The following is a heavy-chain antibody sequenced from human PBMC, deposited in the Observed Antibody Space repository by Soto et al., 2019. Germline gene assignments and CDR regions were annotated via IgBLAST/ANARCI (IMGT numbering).Heavy chain of an antibody. CDR1: GFTFSSDA. V-gene: IGHV3-23*01. J-gene: IGHJ4*02. CDR3: AKAWGPYYYDSSGSDY. Sequence: GGSLRLSCAASGFTFSSDAMSWVRQAPGKGLEWVSAISGSGGSTYYADSVKGRFTISRDNSKNTLYLQMNSLRAEDTAVYYCAKAWGPYYYDSSGSDYWGQGTLVTVSS. D-gene: IGHD3-22*01. CDR2: ISGSGGST.